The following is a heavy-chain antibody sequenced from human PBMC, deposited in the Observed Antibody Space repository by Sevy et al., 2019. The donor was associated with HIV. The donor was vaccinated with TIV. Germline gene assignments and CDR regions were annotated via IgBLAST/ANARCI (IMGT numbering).Heavy chain of an antibody. J-gene: IGHJ4*02. CDR2: IQYDGNNK. Sequence: GESLKISCAASGFTFSYSGMHWVRQAPGQGLEWVTFIQYDGNNKYYAASVKGRFTISRDNSKNTLYLQMNSLRSDDTAVYYCAKNTAAVGTGGFDYWGQGTLVTVSS. CDR1: GFTFSYSG. CDR3: AKNTAAVGTGGFDY. D-gene: IGHD6-13*01. V-gene: IGHV3-30*02.